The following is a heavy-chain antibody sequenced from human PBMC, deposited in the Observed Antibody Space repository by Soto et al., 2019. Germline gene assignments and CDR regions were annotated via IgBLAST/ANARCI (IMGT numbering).Heavy chain of an antibody. V-gene: IGHV3-33*01. D-gene: IGHD4-17*01. CDR3: ARDLDYGDNFFDY. Sequence: QVQLVESGGGVVQPGRSLRLSCAASGFTFSSYGMHWVRQAPGKGLEWVAVIWYDGSNKYHADSVKGRFTISRDNSKNTLYLQMNSLRAEDTAVYYCARDLDYGDNFFDYWGQGTLVTVSS. CDR1: GFTFSSYG. CDR2: IWYDGSNK. J-gene: IGHJ4*02.